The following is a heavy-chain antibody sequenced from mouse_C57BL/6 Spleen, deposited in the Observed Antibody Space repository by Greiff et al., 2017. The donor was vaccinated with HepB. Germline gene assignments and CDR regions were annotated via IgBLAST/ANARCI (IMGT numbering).Heavy chain of an antibody. CDR1: GFNIKDDY. CDR3: TLYYYGSSSYWYFDV. J-gene: IGHJ1*03. V-gene: IGHV14-4*01. D-gene: IGHD1-1*01. Sequence: EVQLQQSGAELVRPGASVKLSCTASGFNIKDDYMHWVKQRPEQGLEWIGWIDPENGDTEYASKFQGKATITADTSSNTAYLQLSSLTSEDTAVYYCTLYYYGSSSYWYFDVWGTGTTVTVSS. CDR2: IDPENGDT.